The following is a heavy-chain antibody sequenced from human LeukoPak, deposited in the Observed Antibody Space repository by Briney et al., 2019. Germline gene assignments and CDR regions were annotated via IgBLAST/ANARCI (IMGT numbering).Heavy chain of an antibody. CDR2: ISSSSSYI. Sequence: GGSLRLSCAASGFTFSSYSMNWVRQAPGKGLEWVSSISSSSSYIYYADSVKGRFTISRDNAKNSLYLQMNSLRAEDTAVYYCAXXGKSVTQWQAYYYYXMXXWG. D-gene: IGHD4-23*01. V-gene: IGHV3-21*01. CDR1: GFTFSSYS. CDR3: AXXGKSVTQWQAYYYYXMXX. J-gene: IGHJ6*03.